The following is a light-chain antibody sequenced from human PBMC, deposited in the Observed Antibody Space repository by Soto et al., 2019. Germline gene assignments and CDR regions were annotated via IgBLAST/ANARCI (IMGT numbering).Light chain of an antibody. CDR3: QQYNNWPPWT. V-gene: IGKV3-15*01. CDR2: GAS. CDR1: QSVSSN. J-gene: IGKJ1*01. Sequence: EIVMTQSPATLSVSPGERATLSCTASQSVSSNLAWYQQKPGQAPRLLIYGASTRATGIPARFSGSGSGTESPLTISSLKSEDFAVYHCQQYNNWPPWTFGQGTKVEIK.